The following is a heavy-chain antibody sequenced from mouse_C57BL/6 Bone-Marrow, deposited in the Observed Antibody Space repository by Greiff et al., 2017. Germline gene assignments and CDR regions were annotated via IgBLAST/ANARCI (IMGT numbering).Heavy chain of an antibody. D-gene: IGHD2-5*01. V-gene: IGHV5-16*01. CDR2: INYDGSST. J-gene: IGHJ2*01. CDR3: ARVGTYSILFDY. CDR1: GFTFSDYY. Sequence: EVKLVESEGGLVQPGSSMKLSCTASGFTFSDYYMAWVRQVPEKGLEWVANINYDGSSTYYLDSLKSRFIISRDNAKNILYLQMSSLKSEDTATYYCARVGTYSILFDYWGQGTTLTVSS.